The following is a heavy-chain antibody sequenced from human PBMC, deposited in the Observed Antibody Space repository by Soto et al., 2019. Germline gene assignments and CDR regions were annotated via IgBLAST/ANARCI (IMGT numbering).Heavy chain of an antibody. V-gene: IGHV3-74*01. CDR3: VRAIGHYGMDV. D-gene: IGHD3-22*01. CDR1: GFTFSSYA. J-gene: IGHJ6*02. CDR2: INSDGSST. Sequence: PGGSLRLSCAASGFTFSSYAMSWVRQAPGVGLVWVPHINSDGSSTTYADSVKGRFTISRDNAKNTLYLQMNSLRAEDTAVYYCVRAIGHYGMDVWGRGTTVTVSS.